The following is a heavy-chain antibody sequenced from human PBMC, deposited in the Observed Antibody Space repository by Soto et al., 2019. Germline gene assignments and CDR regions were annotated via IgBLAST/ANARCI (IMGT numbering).Heavy chain of an antibody. CDR1: GYPFTTYH. CDR2: VYVTGTGT. CDR3: ARPEGYGSGSYYFDS. J-gene: IGHJ4*02. Sequence: ASVNVSCKXSGYPFTTYHLHWVRQAPGQGLEWMGIVYVTGTGTRSAQKFQGRLTMTRDRSTSTVYMELSSLRSEDTAVYYCARPEGYGSGSYYFDSWGQGTLVTVSS. V-gene: IGHV1-46*01. D-gene: IGHD3-10*01.